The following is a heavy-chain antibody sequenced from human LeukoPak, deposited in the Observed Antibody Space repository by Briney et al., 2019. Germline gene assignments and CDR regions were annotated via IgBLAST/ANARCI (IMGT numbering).Heavy chain of an antibody. J-gene: IGHJ4*02. V-gene: IGHV3-66*01. D-gene: IGHD3-16*01. CDR1: GFTFSNYA. CDR3: AADFYTSYHLGY. CDR2: TYKSGTI. Sequence: GGSLRLSCEASGFTFSNYAMTWVRQAPGKGLEWVSITYKSGTISYADSVKGRFIISRGSSTNTLSLQMTSLRAEDTAVYYCAADFYTSYHLGYWGQGTLVTVSS.